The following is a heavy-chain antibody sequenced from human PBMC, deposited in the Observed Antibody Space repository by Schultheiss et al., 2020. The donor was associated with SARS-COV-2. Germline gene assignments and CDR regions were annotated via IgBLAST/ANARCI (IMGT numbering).Heavy chain of an antibody. CDR1: GLTFNNAW. V-gene: IGHV3-15*01. CDR3: TREAHGMDV. J-gene: IGHJ6*02. CDR2: IRSKAYGGTT. Sequence: GESLKISCVASGLTFNNAWMSWVRQAPGKGLEWVGRIRSKAYGGTTEYAASVKGRFTISRDDSKSIAYLQMNSLKTEDTAVYYCTREAHGMDVWGQGTTVTVSS.